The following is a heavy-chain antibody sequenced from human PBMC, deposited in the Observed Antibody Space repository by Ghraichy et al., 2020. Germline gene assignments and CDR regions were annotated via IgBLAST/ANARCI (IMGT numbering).Heavy chain of an antibody. Sequence: ASVKVSCKASGYSFTGYYIHWVRQAPGLGLEWMGWINPNSGDTNYAQKFQGRVTMTRDTSVSTAYMEMSGLTSDDTAVYYCARAYSADNRLHGRYWGQGTLVTVSS. V-gene: IGHV1-2*02. CDR3: ARAYSADNRLHGRY. D-gene: IGHD5-12*01. CDR2: INPNSGDT. J-gene: IGHJ4*02. CDR1: GYSFTGYY.